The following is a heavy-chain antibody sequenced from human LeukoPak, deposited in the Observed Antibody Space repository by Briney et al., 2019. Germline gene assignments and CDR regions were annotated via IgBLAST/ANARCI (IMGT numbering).Heavy chain of an antibody. J-gene: IGHJ4*02. Sequence: PGGSLRLSCAASGFTFSSYSMNWVRQAPGKGLEWVSSTSSSSSSYIYYADSVKGRFTISRDNAKNSLYLQMNSLRAEDTAVYYCAREPGPFDYWGQGTLVTVSS. V-gene: IGHV3-21*01. CDR3: AREPGPFDY. D-gene: IGHD2-8*02. CDR2: TSSSSSSYI. CDR1: GFTFSSYS.